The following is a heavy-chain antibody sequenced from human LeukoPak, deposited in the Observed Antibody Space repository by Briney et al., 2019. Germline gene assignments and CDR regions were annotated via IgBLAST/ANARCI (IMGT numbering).Heavy chain of an antibody. V-gene: IGHV3-23*01. D-gene: IGHD2-2*03. J-gene: IGHJ3*02. Sequence: GGSLRLSCAASGFTFNSYAMSWVRQAPWERLQWVSGISDSGGNTYYADSVRGRFTISRDNSKNTLYLQMNSLRAEDTAVYYCAKGLGYCSSTSCTWAFDIWGQGTMVTVSS. CDR1: GFTFNSYA. CDR2: ISDSGGNT. CDR3: AKGLGYCSSTSCTWAFDI.